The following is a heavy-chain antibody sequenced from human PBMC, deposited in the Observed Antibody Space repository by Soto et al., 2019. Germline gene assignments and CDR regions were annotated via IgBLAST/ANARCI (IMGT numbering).Heavy chain of an antibody. CDR2: ISAHNGNT. V-gene: IGHV1-18*01. Sequence: QVHLVRSGAEVKKRGASVKVSCKGCGCDFTTYGITWVRQAPGQGLEWMAWISAHNGNTDYAQKLQGRVTVTRDTYTSTAYMELRSLRSDDTAVYYCARGRYGDYWGQGALVTVSS. D-gene: IGHD1-1*01. CDR1: GCDFTTYG. CDR3: ARGRYGDY. J-gene: IGHJ4*02.